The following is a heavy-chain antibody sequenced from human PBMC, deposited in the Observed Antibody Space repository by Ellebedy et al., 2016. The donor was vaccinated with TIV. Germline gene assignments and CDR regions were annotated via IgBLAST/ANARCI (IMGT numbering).Heavy chain of an antibody. Sequence: GESLKISCAASGFTFRNNSMNWVRQAPGKGLEWVSYISSTGTTIYYADFVKGRFTISRDKAKISLYLQMNSLTAEDTAVYYCANGAYDIWGQGTMVTVSS. D-gene: IGHD5-24*01. CDR2: ISSTGTTI. V-gene: IGHV3-48*01. CDR3: ANGAYDI. J-gene: IGHJ3*02. CDR1: GFTFRNNS.